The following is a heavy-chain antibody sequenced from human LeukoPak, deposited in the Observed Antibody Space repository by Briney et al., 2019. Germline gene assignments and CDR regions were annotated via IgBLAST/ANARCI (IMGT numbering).Heavy chain of an antibody. CDR2: ISYDGSNK. Sequence: LTGRSLRLSCAASGFTFSSYGVHWVRQAPGKGLEWVAVISYDGSNKYYADSVKGRFTISRDNSKNTLYLQMNSLRAEDTAVYYCAKGPDSSGSFAFDIWGQGTMVTVSS. CDR1: GFTFSSYG. D-gene: IGHD3-22*01. CDR3: AKGPDSSGSFAFDI. J-gene: IGHJ3*02. V-gene: IGHV3-30*18.